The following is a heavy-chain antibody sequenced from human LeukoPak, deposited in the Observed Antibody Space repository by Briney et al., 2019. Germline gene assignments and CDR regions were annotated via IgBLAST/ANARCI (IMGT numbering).Heavy chain of an antibody. J-gene: IGHJ4*02. CDR1: GGSISSGSYY. CDR2: IYTSGST. D-gene: IGHD2-21*02. CDR3: ARGIAYCGGDCYLE. Sequence: SETLSLTCTVSGGSISSGSYYWSWIRQPAGNGLEWIGRIYTSGSTNYNPSLKSRVTISVDASKNQFSLKLSSVTAADTAVYYCARGIAYCGGDCYLEWGQGTLVTVSS. V-gene: IGHV4-61*02.